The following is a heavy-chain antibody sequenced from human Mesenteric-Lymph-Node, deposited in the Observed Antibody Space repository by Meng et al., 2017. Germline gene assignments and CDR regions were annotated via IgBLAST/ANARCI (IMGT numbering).Heavy chain of an antibody. V-gene: IGHV4-30-4*01. D-gene: IGHD4-17*01. CDR1: CCSISSGHYS. J-gene: IGHJ5*02. Sequence: VDLPESRPGPGNPSQPLSRTFTVSCCSISSGHYSWGWLRSPPGKGLWWIWYIYYSGSTYSHASLTSRVTVSIDRSKNQFPLQLSSVTAHDTAFYFCARHRKPYGERGWFDPRGQATLVTVSS. CDR3: ARHRKPYGERGWFDP. CDR2: IYYSGST.